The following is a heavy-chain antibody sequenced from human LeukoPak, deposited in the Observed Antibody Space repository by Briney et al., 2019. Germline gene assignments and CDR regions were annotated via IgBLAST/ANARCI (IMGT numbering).Heavy chain of an antibody. Sequence: TGGSLRLSCAASGFTVSSNYMSWVRQAPGKGLEWVSVIYSGGSTYYADSVKGRFTISRDISKSTLYLQMNSLRAEDTAVYYCARGSTSIAAHVVYWGQGTLVTVSS. D-gene: IGHD6-6*01. J-gene: IGHJ4*02. CDR1: GFTVSSNY. V-gene: IGHV3-66*02. CDR2: IYSGGST. CDR3: ARGSTSIAAHVVY.